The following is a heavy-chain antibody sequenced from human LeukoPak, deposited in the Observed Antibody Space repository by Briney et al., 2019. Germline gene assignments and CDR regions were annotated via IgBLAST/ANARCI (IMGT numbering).Heavy chain of an antibody. CDR3: ARQFRDSSGYYSYYFDY. J-gene: IGHJ4*02. Sequence: GESLKISCKSSGYSLTSYWIGWVRPMPGRGLEWMGIIYPGDSDTRYSPSFQGQVTISADKSIGTAYLQWSSLKASDTAMYYCARQFRDSSGYYSYYFDYWGQGTLVTVSS. CDR2: IYPGDSDT. CDR1: GYSLTSYW. D-gene: IGHD3-22*01. V-gene: IGHV5-51*01.